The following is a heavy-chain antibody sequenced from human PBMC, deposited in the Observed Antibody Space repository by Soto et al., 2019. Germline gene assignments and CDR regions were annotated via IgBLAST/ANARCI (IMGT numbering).Heavy chain of an antibody. CDR2: ISGSGDST. J-gene: IGHJ4*02. CDR1: GFTFSSYA. D-gene: IGHD1-26*01. V-gene: IGHV3-23*01. CDR3: ARRGSGSYYDY. Sequence: EVQLLESGGDLVQPGGSLRLSCAASGFTFSSYAMRWVRQAPGKGLEWVSSISGSGDSTYYADSVKGRFTISRDNSKNTLYLQMNSLRAEDTAVYYCARRGSGSYYDYWGQGTLVTVSS.